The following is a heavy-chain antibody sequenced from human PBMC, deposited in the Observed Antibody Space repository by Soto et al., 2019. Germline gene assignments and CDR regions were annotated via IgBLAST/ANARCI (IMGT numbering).Heavy chain of an antibody. J-gene: IGHJ3*02. CDR2: IYYSGSN. V-gene: IGHV4-31*03. D-gene: IGHD2-2*01. CDR1: GGSISSGGYY. Sequence: QVQLQESGPVLVKPSQTLSLTCTVSGGSISSGGYYWSWIRQHPGKGLEWIGYIYYSGSNYYNPSLKSRVTISVDTSKNQFALKLSSVTAADTAVYYCARVERSTDAFDIWGQGTMVTVSS. CDR3: ARVERSTDAFDI.